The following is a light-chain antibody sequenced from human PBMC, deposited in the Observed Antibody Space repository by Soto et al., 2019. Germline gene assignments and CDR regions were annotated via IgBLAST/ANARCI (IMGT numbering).Light chain of an antibody. CDR1: ESVSTSY. J-gene: IGKJ3*01. Sequence: EIVLTQSPGTLSLSPGERATLSCRASESVSTSYLAWYQQKPGQAPRLLIYGASGRATGIPDRFSVSASGTTLTISRLEPDDFAVYYCQHYGTSALFGPGTKVDIK. CDR3: QHYGTSAL. V-gene: IGKV3-20*01. CDR2: GAS.